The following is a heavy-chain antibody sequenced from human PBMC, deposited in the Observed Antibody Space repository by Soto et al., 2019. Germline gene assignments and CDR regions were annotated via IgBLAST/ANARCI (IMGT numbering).Heavy chain of an antibody. J-gene: IGHJ6*02. V-gene: IGHV2-70*11. Sequence: SGPTLVNPTQTLTLTCTFSGFSLSTSGMCVSWIRQPPGKALEWLARIDWDDDKYYSTSLKTRLTISKDTSKNQVVLTMTNMDPVDTATYYCARMRMRNYYYGMDVWGQGTTVTVSS. CDR3: ARMRMRNYYYGMDV. CDR1: GFSLSTSGMC. D-gene: IGHD2-15*01. CDR2: IDWDDDK.